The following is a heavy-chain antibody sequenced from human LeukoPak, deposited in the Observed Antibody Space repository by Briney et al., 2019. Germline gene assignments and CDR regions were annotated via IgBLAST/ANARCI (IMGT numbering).Heavy chain of an antibody. D-gene: IGHD3-22*01. CDR3: ARDPDDSSGYYYDNFDY. CDR2: IIPIFGIV. V-gene: IGHV1-69*04. CDR1: GGTFSSYA. J-gene: IGHJ4*02. Sequence: ASVKVSCKASGGTFSSYAISWVRQAPGQGLEWMGRIIPIFGIVNYAQKFQGRVTITADKSTSTAYMELSSLRSEDTAVYYCARDPDDSSGYYYDNFDYWGQGTLVTVSS.